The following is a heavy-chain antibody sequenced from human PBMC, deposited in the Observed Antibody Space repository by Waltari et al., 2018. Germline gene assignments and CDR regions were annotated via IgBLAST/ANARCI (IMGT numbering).Heavy chain of an antibody. CDR3: ARPSTEYYFYYYYMDV. CDR2: IDNSGNTV. CDR1: GFTFSSYG. J-gene: IGHJ6*03. V-gene: IGHV3-48*03. Sequence: EVQVVESGGGLVQPGGSLSLSCTSAGFTFSSYGVNWVRQAPGKGLEWISYIDNSGNTVYYADSVKGRFTISRDNAKNSLFLLMNSLRAEDTAVYYCARPSTEYYFYYYYMDVWGKGTTVTVS.